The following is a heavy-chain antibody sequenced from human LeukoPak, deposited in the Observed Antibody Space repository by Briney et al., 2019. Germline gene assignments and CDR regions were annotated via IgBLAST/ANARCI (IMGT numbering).Heavy chain of an antibody. V-gene: IGHV3-11*04. CDR2: ISSSGSTI. CDR1: GFTFSDYY. J-gene: IGHJ4*02. D-gene: IGHD3-9*01. CDR3: AKEAVLRYFDWLYYFDY. Sequence: GGSLRLSCAASGFTFSDYYMSWIRQAPGKGLEWVSYISSSGSTIYYADSVKGRFTISRDNAKNSLYLQMNSLRAEDTAVYYCAKEAVLRYFDWLYYFDYWGQGTLVTVSS.